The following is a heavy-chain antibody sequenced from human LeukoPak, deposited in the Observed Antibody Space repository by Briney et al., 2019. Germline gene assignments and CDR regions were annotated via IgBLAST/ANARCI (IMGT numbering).Heavy chain of an antibody. V-gene: IGHV4-39*01. D-gene: IGHD3-16*01. J-gene: IGHJ3*02. CDR2: IYYSGST. CDR1: GGSISSNSYY. CDR3: ARHPNYGLDAFDI. Sequence: SETLSLTCAVSGGSISSNSYYWGWIRQPPGKGLEWIGSIYYSGSTYYNPSLKSRVTISVDTSKNQFSLKLSSVTAADTAIYYCARHPNYGLDAFDIWGQGTMVTVSS.